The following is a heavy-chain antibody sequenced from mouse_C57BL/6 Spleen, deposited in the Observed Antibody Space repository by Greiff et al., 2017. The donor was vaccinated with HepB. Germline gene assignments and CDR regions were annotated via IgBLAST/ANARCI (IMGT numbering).Heavy chain of an antibody. CDR3: ARDGGYPYYFDY. J-gene: IGHJ2*01. CDR2: INPGSGGT. D-gene: IGHD2-3*01. CDR1: GYAFTNYL. Sequence: QVQLQQSGAELVRPGTSVKVSCKASGYAFTNYLIEWVKQRPGQGLEWIGVINPGSGGTNYNEKFKGKATLTADKSSSTAYMQLSSLTSEDSAVYFCARDGGYPYYFDYWGQGTTLTVSS. V-gene: IGHV1-54*01.